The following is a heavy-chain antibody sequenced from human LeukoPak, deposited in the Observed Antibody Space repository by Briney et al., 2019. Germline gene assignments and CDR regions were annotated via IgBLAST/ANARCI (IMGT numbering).Heavy chain of an antibody. CDR1: GFTFSSYG. Sequence: PGGSLRLSCAASGFTFSSYGMNWVRQAPGKGLEWVAVISYDGSNKYYADSVKGRFTISRDNSKNTLYLQMNSLRAEDTAVYYCAKDLGRDGYNWILSWGQGTLVTVSS. CDR2: ISYDGSNK. CDR3: AKDLGRDGYNWILS. J-gene: IGHJ5*02. V-gene: IGHV3-30*18. D-gene: IGHD5-24*01.